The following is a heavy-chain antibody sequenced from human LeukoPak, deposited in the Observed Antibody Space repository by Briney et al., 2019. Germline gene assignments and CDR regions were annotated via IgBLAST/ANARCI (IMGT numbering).Heavy chain of an antibody. CDR1: GGSISSYY. J-gene: IGHJ4*02. D-gene: IGHD3-9*01. CDR3: AGGDILTCYYFGY. V-gene: IGHV4-59*08. Sequence: PSETLSLTCTVSGGSISSYYWSWIRQPPGKGLEWIGYIYYSGSTNYNPSLKSRVTISVDTSKNQFSLKLSSVTAADTAVYYCAGGDILTCYYFGYWGQGTLVTVSS. CDR2: IYYSGST.